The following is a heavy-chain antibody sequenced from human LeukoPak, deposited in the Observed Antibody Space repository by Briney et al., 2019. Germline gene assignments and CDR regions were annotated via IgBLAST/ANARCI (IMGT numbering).Heavy chain of an antibody. D-gene: IGHD2-21*01. CDR2: IYYSGST. V-gene: IGHV4-39*07. CDR1: GGSISSSSYY. CDR3: ARDQGLG. Sequence: SETLSLTCTVSGGSISSSSYYWGWIRQPPGKGLEWIGSIYYSGSTYYNPSLKSRVTISVDTSKNQFSLKLSSVTAADTAVYYCARDQGLGWGQGTLVTVSS. J-gene: IGHJ4*02.